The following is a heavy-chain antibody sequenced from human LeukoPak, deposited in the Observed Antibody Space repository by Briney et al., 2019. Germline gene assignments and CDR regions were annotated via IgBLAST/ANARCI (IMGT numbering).Heavy chain of an antibody. Sequence: GGSLRLSCAASGFTFSDYYMSWIRQAPGKGLEWVSYISSSSSYTNYADSVKGRFTISRDNAKNSLYLQMNSLRAEDTAMYYCARARYKYNDYWGQGTLVTVSS. CDR1: GFTFSDYY. CDR2: ISSSSSYT. CDR3: ARARYKYNDY. J-gene: IGHJ4*02. D-gene: IGHD1-14*01. V-gene: IGHV3-11*05.